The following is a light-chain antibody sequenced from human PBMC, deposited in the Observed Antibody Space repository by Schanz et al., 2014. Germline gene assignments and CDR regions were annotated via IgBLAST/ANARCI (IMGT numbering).Light chain of an antibody. CDR3: HQYNDWLT. CDR2: GAS. V-gene: IGKV3D-15*01. Sequence: VMTQSPATLPVSPGERATVSCRASQSIRGNLAWYQQKPGQAPRLLIYGASSRATGIPARFSGSGSGTEFTLTISSLQSEDFAVYYCHQYNDWLTFGGGTKVEIK. CDR1: QSIRGN. J-gene: IGKJ4*01.